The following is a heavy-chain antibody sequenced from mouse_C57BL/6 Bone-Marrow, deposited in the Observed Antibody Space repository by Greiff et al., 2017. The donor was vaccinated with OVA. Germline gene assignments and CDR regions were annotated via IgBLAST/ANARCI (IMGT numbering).Heavy chain of an antibody. D-gene: IGHD2-3*01. J-gene: IGHJ3*01. CDR1: GFSFTTYA. Sequence: EVHLVESGGGLVQPKGSLKLSCAASGFSFTTYAMNWVRQAPGKGLEWVARIRSNSNNYATYYAVSVKDRFTISRDNSENRLYLQMNNLKTEDTAMYYCGRQRWSFAYWGQGTLVTVSA. CDR2: IRSNSNNYAT. CDR3: GRQRWSFAY. V-gene: IGHV10-1*01.